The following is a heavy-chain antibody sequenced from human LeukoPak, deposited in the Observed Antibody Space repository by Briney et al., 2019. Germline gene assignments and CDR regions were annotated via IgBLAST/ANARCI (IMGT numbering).Heavy chain of an antibody. J-gene: IGHJ5*02. CDR3: ARRKYYDFFIDP. CDR1: GGSISSGSYY. V-gene: IGHV4-39*07. D-gene: IGHD3-3*01. CDR2: INHSGST. Sequence: SETLSLTCTVSGGSISSGSYYWSWIRQPPGKGLEWIGEINHSGSTNYNPSLKSRVTISVDTSKNQFSLKLSSVTAADTAVYYCARRKYYDFFIDPWGQGTLVTVSS.